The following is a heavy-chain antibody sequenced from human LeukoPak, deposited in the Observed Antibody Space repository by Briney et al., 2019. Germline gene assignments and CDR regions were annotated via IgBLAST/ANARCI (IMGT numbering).Heavy chain of an antibody. V-gene: IGHV4-34*01. D-gene: IGHD6-19*01. CDR1: GGSFSGYY. CDR3: VRVTLVGSSGWSMPYYFDY. J-gene: IGHJ4*02. Sequence: SETLSLTCAVYGGSFSGYYWSWIRRPPGKGLEWIGEINHSGSTNYNPSLKSRVTISVDTSKNQFSLKLSSVTAADTAVYYCVRVTLVGSSGWSMPYYFDYWGQGTLVTVSS. CDR2: INHSGST.